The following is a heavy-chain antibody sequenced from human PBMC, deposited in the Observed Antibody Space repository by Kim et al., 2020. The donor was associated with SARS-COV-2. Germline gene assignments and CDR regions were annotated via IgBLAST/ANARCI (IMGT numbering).Heavy chain of an antibody. CDR1: GFTFSSYA. V-gene: IGHV3-33*06. CDR3: AKGIWYDSIRVPEYFQH. CDR2: IWYDGSNK. J-gene: IGHJ1*01. Sequence: GGSLRLSCAASGFTFSSYAMHWVRQAPGKGLEWVAVIWYDGSNKYYADSVKGRFTISRDNSKNTLYLQMNSLRAEDTAVYYCAKGIWYDSIRVPEYFQHWGQGTLVTVSS. D-gene: IGHD3-22*01.